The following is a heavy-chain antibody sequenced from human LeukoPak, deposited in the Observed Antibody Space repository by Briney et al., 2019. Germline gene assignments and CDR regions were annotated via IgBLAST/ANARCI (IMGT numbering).Heavy chain of an antibody. CDR1: GFTFDDYA. CDR2: ISWNSGSI. J-gene: IGHJ4*02. V-gene: IGHV3-9*01. Sequence: PGGSLRLSCAASGFTFDDYAMHWVRQAPGKGLEWVSGISWNSGSIGYADSVKGRFTISRDNAENSLYLQMNSLRAEDTALYYCAKDSYSGSYYRDWGQGTLVTVSS. CDR3: AKDSYSGSYYRD. D-gene: IGHD1-26*01.